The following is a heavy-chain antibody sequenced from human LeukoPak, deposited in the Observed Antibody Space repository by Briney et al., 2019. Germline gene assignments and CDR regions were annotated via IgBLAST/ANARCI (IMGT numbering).Heavy chain of an antibody. CDR3: AHLPYAAHLDY. J-gene: IGHJ4*02. CDR1: GFSLATGGVG. Sequence: SGPTLVKPTQPLTLTCTFSGFSLATGGVGVGWIRHPPVKGLEWLALIYWDDDERYSPSLKSRLTITNDNSKSQVVLTMTNMDPTDTDTYYCAHLPYAAHLDYWGQGTLVTVSS. CDR2: IYWDDDE. D-gene: IGHD4/OR15-4a*01. V-gene: IGHV2-5*02.